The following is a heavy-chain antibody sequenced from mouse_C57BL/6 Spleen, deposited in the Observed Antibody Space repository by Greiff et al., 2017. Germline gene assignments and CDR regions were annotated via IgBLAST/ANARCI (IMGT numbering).Heavy chain of an antibody. J-gene: IGHJ3*01. CDR2: TKPGSGGT. CDR1: GYAFTNYL. CDR3: AREGDLDLRFAY. V-gene: IGHV1-54*01. Sequence: QVQLQQSGAELVRPGTSVKVSCKASGYAFTNYLIEWVKQRPGQGLEWIGVTKPGSGGTNYNEKFKGKATLTADKSSSTAYMQLSSLTSEDSAVYFCAREGDLDLRFAYWGQGTLVTVTA.